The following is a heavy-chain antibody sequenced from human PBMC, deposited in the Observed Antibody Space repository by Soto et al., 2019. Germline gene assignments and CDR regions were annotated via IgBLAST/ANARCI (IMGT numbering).Heavy chain of an antibody. CDR3: ARGGEQQLVTSIDYYGMDV. Sequence: ASVKVSCKASGYTFTSYDVNWVRQATGQGLEWMGWMNPSSGNTGYAQKFQGRVTMTRNTSISTAYMELSSLRSEDTAVYYCARGGEQQLVTSIDYYGMDVWGQGTTVTVS. CDR2: MNPSSGNT. D-gene: IGHD6-13*01. CDR1: GYTFTSYD. J-gene: IGHJ6*02. V-gene: IGHV1-8*01.